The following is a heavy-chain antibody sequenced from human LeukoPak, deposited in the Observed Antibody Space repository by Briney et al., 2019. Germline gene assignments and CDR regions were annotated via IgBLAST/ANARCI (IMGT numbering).Heavy chain of an antibody. Sequence: ASVKVSCKASGYTFTGYYMHWVRQAPGQGLEWMGWINPNSGGTNYAQKFQGRVTMTRDTSISTAYMELSRLRSDDTAVYYCARGRHVLRYFDWSGEYFQHWGQGTLVTVSS. V-gene: IGHV1-2*02. CDR1: GYTFTGYY. J-gene: IGHJ1*01. CDR3: ARGRHVLRYFDWSGEYFQH. CDR2: INPNSGGT. D-gene: IGHD3-9*01.